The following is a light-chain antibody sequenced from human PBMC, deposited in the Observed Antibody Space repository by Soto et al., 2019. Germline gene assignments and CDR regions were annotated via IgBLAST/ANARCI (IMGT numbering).Light chain of an antibody. Sequence: MTQSPSSLSASEGEKIIITCRARRAVGSAVSWYQQKPGQAPKLLIYAASNLYTGVPSRFSGSRSGTEFTLTISSLQPEDFALYYCLQYNSDSWTFGQGTKVDIK. CDR2: AAS. CDR1: RAVGSA. CDR3: LQYNSDSWT. J-gene: IGKJ1*01. V-gene: IGKV1-17*01.